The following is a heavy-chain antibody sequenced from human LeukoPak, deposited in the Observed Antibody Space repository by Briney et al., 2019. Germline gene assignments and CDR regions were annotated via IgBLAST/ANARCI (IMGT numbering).Heavy chain of an antibody. Sequence: GRSLRLSCAASGITFSSYAMHWVRQAPGKGLEWVAVISYDGSNKYYADSVKGRFTISRDNSKNTLYLQMNSLRAEDTAVYYCASSPGYSSGWFWFDPWGQGTLVTVSS. CDR2: ISYDGSNK. J-gene: IGHJ5*02. D-gene: IGHD6-19*01. V-gene: IGHV3-30*04. CDR1: GITFSSYA. CDR3: ASSPGYSSGWFWFDP.